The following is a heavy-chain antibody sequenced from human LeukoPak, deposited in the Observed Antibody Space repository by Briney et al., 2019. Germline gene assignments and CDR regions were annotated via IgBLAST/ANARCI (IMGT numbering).Heavy chain of an antibody. J-gene: IGHJ3*02. D-gene: IGHD2-2*02. CDR1: GFTVSSSY. V-gene: IGHV3-53*01. Sequence: PGGSLRLSCAASGFTVSSSYMSWVRQAPGKGLEWVSIIYSGGSIYYADSVKGRFTISRDNSKNTLYLQMNSLRGEDTAVYYCARGTCNSYCYTPAVAFDIWGQGTMVTVSS. CDR2: IYSGGSI. CDR3: ARGTCNSYCYTPAVAFDI.